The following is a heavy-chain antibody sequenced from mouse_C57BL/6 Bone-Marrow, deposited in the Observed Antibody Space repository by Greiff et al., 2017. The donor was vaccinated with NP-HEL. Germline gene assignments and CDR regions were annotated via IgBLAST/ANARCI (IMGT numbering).Heavy chain of an antibody. CDR3: TRPSYYVDP. J-gene: IGHJ3*01. V-gene: IGHV14-4*01. CDR2: IGPENGDT. Sequence: EVQRVESGAELVRPGASVTLSCTASGFNIKDDYMHWVKQRPEQGLEWIGWIGPENGDTEYASKFQGMATITADTSSNTAYLQLSSLTSEDTDVYYCTRPSYYVDPWGQGTLVTVSA. D-gene: IGHD2-13*01. CDR1: GFNIKDDY.